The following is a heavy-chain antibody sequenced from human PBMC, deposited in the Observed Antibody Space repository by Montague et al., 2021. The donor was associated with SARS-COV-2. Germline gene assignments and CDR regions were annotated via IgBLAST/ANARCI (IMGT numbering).Heavy chain of an antibody. CDR3: ARGRLDSSGYYFDY. CDR1: GFTFSSYD. D-gene: IGHD3-22*01. CDR2: IGTAGDP. J-gene: IGHJ4*02. V-gene: IGHV3-13*05. Sequence: SLRLSWAASGFTFSSYDMHWVRQATGKGLEWVSAIGTAGDPYYPGSVKGRFTISRENAKNSLYLQMNSLRAGDTAVYYCARGRLDSSGYYFDYWGQGTLVTVSS.